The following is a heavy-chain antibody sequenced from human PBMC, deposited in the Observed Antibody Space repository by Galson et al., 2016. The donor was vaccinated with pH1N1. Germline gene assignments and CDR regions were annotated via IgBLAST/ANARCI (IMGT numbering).Heavy chain of an antibody. CDR2: IKQDGSDK. Sequence: SLRLSCAASGFTFSTYWMTWVRQAPGKGLEWVANIKQDGSDKYYVDSVKGRFTITRDNAKNSLYLQMNSLRGEDTAMYYFAREIYKSGSFWGQGTLVTVSS. D-gene: IGHD3-10*01. J-gene: IGHJ1*01. CDR3: AREIYKSGSF. V-gene: IGHV3-7*01. CDR1: GFTFSTYW.